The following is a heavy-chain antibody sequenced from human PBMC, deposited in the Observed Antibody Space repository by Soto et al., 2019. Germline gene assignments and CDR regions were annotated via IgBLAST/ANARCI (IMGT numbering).Heavy chain of an antibody. CDR1: GFTFSSYY. CDR3: AKWGGAGSDS. CDR2: VNEDGREG. J-gene: IGHJ4*02. Sequence: EVQLVESGGGLVQPGGPLRLSCAASGFTFSSYYMSWVRQAQGKGLEWVADVNEDGREGYYVDSVKGRFTVSRDNDKNTQYRKMNSLRAEDTAVYYCAKWGGAGSDSWGQGTLVTVSS. V-gene: IGHV3-7*01. D-gene: IGHD1-26*01.